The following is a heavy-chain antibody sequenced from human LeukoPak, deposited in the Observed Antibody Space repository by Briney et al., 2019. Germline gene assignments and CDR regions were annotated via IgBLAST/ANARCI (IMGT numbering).Heavy chain of an antibody. V-gene: IGHV1-2*02. CDR2: INSNSGAT. Sequence: ASVKVSCKASGYTFTAYYIHWVRQAPGQGLEWMGWINSNSGATTYAQKFQGRVTMTRDTSISALYMELNSLRSDDTAIYYCTREDYWGQGTLVIVSS. CDR1: GYTFTAYY. CDR3: TREDY. J-gene: IGHJ4*02.